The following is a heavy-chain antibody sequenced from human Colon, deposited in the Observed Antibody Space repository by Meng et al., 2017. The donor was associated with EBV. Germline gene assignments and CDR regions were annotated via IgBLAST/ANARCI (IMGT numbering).Heavy chain of an antibody. CDR3: ASFDHIPRRNYFDY. Sequence: RGAGPGLVEPSHTLSLTCSVSGGSMSSGNYYWSWIRQPPGKGLEWIGYIHHMGSAYYNPSLKSRVSISVDTSKSQFSLNLNSMTAADTAVYYCASFDHIPRRNYFDYWGQGTLVTVSS. J-gene: IGHJ4*02. D-gene: IGHD2-21*01. V-gene: IGHV4-30-4*01. CDR2: IHHMGSA. CDR1: GGSMSSGNYY.